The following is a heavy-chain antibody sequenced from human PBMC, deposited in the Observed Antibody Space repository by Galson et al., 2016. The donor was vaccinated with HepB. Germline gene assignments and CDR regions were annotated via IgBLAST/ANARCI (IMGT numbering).Heavy chain of an antibody. J-gene: IGHJ4*02. CDR3: ARMLGGDYDWSDLDY. CDR2: IDGDDDK. CDR1: GFSLSTSGMC. Sequence: PALVKPTQTLTLTCTFSGFSLSTSGMCVNWIRQPPGKALEWLALIDGDDDKYYTTSLKTRLAISKDTSKNQVVLTMTDMDPVDTATYYCARMLGGDYDWSDLDYWGQGILVTVSS. D-gene: IGHD1-1*01. V-gene: IGHV2-70*01.